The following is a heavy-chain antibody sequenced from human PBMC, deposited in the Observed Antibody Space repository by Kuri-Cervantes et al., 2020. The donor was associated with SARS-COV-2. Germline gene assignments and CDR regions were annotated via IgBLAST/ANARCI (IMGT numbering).Heavy chain of an antibody. Sequence: SETLSLTCTVSGGSISSSSYYWGWIRQPPGKGLEWIGSIYYSGSTYYNPSLKSRVTISVDTSKTQFSLKLSSVTAADTAVYYCARALFSSSYYFDYWGQGTLVTVSS. J-gene: IGHJ4*02. CDR1: GGSISSSSYY. V-gene: IGHV4-39*07. CDR3: ARALFSSSYYFDY. D-gene: IGHD6-6*01. CDR2: IYYSGST.